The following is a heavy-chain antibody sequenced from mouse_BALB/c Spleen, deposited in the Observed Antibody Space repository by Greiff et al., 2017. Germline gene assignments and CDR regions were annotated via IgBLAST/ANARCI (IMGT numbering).Heavy chain of an antibody. J-gene: IGHJ1*01. D-gene: IGHD4-1*01. CDR3: ARYWDDWYFDV. V-gene: IGHV1-55*01. CDR1: GYNFTSYW. CDR2: IYPGSGST. Sequence: VQLQQPGAELVKPGTSVKLSCKASGYNFTSYWINWVKLRPGQGLEWIGDIYPGSGSTNYNEKFKSKATLTVDTSSSTAYMQLSSLASEDSALYYCARYWDDWYFDVWGAGTTVTVSS.